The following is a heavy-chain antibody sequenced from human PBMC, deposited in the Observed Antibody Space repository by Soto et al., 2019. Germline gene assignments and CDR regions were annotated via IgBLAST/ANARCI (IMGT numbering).Heavy chain of an antibody. CDR3: AKNPENYYYGMDV. CDR1: GGTFSSYA. V-gene: IGHV1-69*12. Sequence: QVQLVQSGAEVKKPGSSVKVSCKASGGTFSSYAISWVRQAPGQGLEWMGGIITIFGTADYAPKFQGRVTLTAYAATSTGYVELRSLRSEDTTVYYCAKNPENYYYGMDVWGQGTTVTVSS. J-gene: IGHJ6*02. CDR2: IITIFGTA.